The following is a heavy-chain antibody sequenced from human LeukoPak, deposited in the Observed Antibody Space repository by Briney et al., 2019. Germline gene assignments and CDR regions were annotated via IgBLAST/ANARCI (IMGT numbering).Heavy chain of an antibody. D-gene: IGHD6-13*01. CDR3: ASCSSSISWFDP. CDR2: INPNSGGT. J-gene: IGHJ5*02. CDR1: GYTFTGYY. V-gene: IGHV1-2*02. Sequence: ASVKVSCKASGYTFTGYYMHWVRQAPGQGLEWMGWINPNSGGTNYAQKFQGRVPMTRDTSISTTYMELSRLRSDDTAVYYCASCSSSISWFDPWGQGTLVTVSS.